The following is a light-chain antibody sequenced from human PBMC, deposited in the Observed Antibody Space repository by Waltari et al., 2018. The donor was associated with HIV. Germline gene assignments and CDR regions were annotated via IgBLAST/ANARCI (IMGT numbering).Light chain of an antibody. CDR3: CSYAGSSTLV. CDR2: EVT. V-gene: IGLV2-23*02. CDR1: SSDVGGYNL. J-gene: IGLJ3*02. Sequence: QSALTQPASVSGSPGQSITISCTGTSSDVGGYNLVSWYQQHPGKAPKLIIYEVTKRPSGVSTRFSASKSGNTASLTISVLQAEDEAHYHCCSYAGSSTLVFGGGTNVIVL.